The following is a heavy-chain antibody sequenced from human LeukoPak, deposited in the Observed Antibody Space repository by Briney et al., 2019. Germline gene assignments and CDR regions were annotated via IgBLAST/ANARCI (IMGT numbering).Heavy chain of an antibody. J-gene: IGHJ6*02. D-gene: IGHD6-6*01. CDR2: IYPGDSDT. CDR1: GYSFTTYW. V-gene: IGHV5-51*01. Sequence: GESLKISCKGSGYSFTTYWIGWVRQMPGKGLGWMGIIYPGDSDTRYSPSFQGQVTISADKSISTAYLQWSSLKASDTAMYFCARSIAARPTYYYYGMDVWGQGTTVTVSS. CDR3: ARSIAARPTYYYYGMDV.